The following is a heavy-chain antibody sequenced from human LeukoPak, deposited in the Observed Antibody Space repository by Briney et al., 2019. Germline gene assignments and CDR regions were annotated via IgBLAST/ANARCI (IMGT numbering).Heavy chain of an antibody. D-gene: IGHD2-2*01. CDR1: GSSFTTYW. Sequence: GESLKISCRGPGSSFTTYWIGWVRQLPGKGLEWMGIIYPGDSDTRYSPSFQGQVTMSADKSINTAYLQWSSLKASDTAMYYCARRQGCSSTSCPPDSWGQGTLVTVSS. V-gene: IGHV5-51*01. CDR2: IYPGDSDT. J-gene: IGHJ4*02. CDR3: ARRQGCSSTSCPPDS.